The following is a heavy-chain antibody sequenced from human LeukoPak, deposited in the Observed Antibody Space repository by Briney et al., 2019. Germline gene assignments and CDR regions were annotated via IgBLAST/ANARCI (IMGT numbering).Heavy chain of an antibody. V-gene: IGHV3-7*01. CDR3: ARGGGEATIPEYFDY. Sequence: PGGSLRLSCAASGFIFSSYWMSWVRQAPGKGLEWVANINQDGSEKYYVDSVKGRFTISRDNAKNSLYLQMNSLRAEDTAVYYCARGGGEATIPEYFDYWGQGTLVTVSS. D-gene: IGHD1-14*01. J-gene: IGHJ4*02. CDR1: GFIFSSYW. CDR2: INQDGSEK.